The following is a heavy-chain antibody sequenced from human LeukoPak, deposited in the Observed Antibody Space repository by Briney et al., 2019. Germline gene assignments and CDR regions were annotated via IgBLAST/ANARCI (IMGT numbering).Heavy chain of an antibody. J-gene: IGHJ5*02. CDR3: ARIPIVVVPAAQGDNWFDP. CDR2: INPNSGGT. V-gene: IGHV1-2*02. D-gene: IGHD2-2*01. Sequence: ASVKVSCKASGCTFTGYYMHWVRQAPGQGLEWMGWINPNSGGTNYAQKFQGRVTMTRDTAISTAYMELSRLRSDDTAVYYCARIPIVVVPAAQGDNWFDPWGQGTLVTVSS. CDR1: GCTFTGYY.